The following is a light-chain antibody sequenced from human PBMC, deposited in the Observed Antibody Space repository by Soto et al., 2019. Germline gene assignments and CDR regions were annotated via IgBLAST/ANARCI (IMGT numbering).Light chain of an antibody. V-gene: IGKV3-11*01. CDR2: DTS. CDR3: QQFDGSLWT. Sequence: EIVLTQSPATLSSSPGERATLSFSASQTVSNKLAWYQHKPGQAPRLLIYDTSNRATGIPARFSGSGSGTDFTLTISRLEPEDFAVYCCQQFDGSLWTFGQGTKVDIK. CDR1: QTVSNK. J-gene: IGKJ1*01.